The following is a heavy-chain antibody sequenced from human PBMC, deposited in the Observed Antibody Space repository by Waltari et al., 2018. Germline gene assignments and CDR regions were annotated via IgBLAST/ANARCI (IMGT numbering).Heavy chain of an antibody. CDR3: AKSGRRGDYHYFDY. CDR2: ISASGTTT. J-gene: IGHJ4*02. V-gene: IGHV3-23*01. Sequence: EVQVLESGGGLVQPGGSLRLSCAASGFTFSSYAMTWVRQAPGQGLEWVSAISASGTTTYYADSVKGRFTISRDNSKNTLYLQMNSLRAEDTAVYYCAKSGRRGDYHYFDYWGQGTLVTVSS. D-gene: IGHD4-17*01. CDR1: GFTFSSYA.